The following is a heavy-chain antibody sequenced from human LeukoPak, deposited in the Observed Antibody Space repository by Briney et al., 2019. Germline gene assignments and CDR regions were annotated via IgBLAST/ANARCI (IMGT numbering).Heavy chain of an antibody. Sequence: GALRLSCAASGFTFSSYSMDWVRQAPGKGLEWVSSISSSSSYIYYADSVKGRFTISRDNAKNSLYLQMNSLRAEDTAVYYWAREALVVATNAFDIWGQGTMVTVSS. CDR2: ISSSSSYI. J-gene: IGHJ3*02. CDR3: AREALVVATNAFDI. V-gene: IGHV3-21*01. CDR1: GFTFSSYS. D-gene: IGHD2-15*01.